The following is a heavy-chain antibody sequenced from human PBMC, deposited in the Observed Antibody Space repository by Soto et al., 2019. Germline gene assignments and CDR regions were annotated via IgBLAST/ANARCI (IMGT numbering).Heavy chain of an antibody. Sequence: PSETLSLTCTVSGGSISSSSYYWGWIRQPPGKGLEWIGSIYYSGSTYYNPSLKSRVTISVDTSKNQFSLKLCSVTAADTAVYYCARQGVGGSYYYYGMDVWGQGTTVTVSS. V-gene: IGHV4-39*01. CDR1: GGSISSSSYY. CDR2: IYYSGST. CDR3: ARQGVGGSYYYYGMDV. D-gene: IGHD1-26*01. J-gene: IGHJ6*02.